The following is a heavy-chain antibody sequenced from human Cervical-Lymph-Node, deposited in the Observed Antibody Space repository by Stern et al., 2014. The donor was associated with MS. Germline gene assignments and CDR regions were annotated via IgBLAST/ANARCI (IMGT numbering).Heavy chain of an antibody. V-gene: IGHV1-69*01. CDR1: GGSFKTYG. D-gene: IGHD3-16*01. CDR2: PIPMFAST. J-gene: IGHJ4*02. CDR3: ARDRNGEGVMAL. Sequence: VQLVQSGPEVKKPGSSVKVSCKASGGSFKTYGITWVRQAPGQGPEWMGVPIPMFASTNIAQRFQGRVTITADESTNTAYMEMNSLRTEDTAVYYCARDRNGEGVMALWGQGTLVTVSS.